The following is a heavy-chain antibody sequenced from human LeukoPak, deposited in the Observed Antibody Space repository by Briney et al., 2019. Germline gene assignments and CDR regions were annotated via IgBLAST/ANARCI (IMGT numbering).Heavy chain of an antibody. Sequence: GGSRRLSCAASGFTFSSYAMSWVRQAPGKGLEWVSAISGSGGSTNYADSVKGRFTISRDNSKNTLYLQMNGLRAEDTAVFYCAKTGVGYCTGGSCSAADYWGQGTLVTVSS. CDR3: AKTGVGYCTGGSCSAADY. CDR1: GFTFSSYA. V-gene: IGHV3-23*01. D-gene: IGHD2-15*01. J-gene: IGHJ4*02. CDR2: ISGSGGST.